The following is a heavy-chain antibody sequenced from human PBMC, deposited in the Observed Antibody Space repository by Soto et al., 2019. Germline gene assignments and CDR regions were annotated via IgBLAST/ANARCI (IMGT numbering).Heavy chain of an antibody. Sequence: SETLSLTCTVSGGSIRSYYWSWIRQPQGKGLEWIGYIYYSGSTNYNPSLKSRVTISVDTSKNQFSLKLSSVTAADTAVYYCARAVPKGPAAMPFGALAIWGQGTMVTV. J-gene: IGHJ3*02. CDR3: ARAVPKGPAAMPFGALAI. CDR1: GGSIRSYY. CDR2: IYYSGST. V-gene: IGHV4-59*01. D-gene: IGHD2-2*01.